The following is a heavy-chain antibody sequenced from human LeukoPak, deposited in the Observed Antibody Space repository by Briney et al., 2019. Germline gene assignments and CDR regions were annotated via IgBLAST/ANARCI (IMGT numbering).Heavy chain of an antibody. V-gene: IGHV3-9*01. CDR2: ISWNSGSI. Sequence: PGGSLRLSCAASGFTFDDYAMHWVRQAPGKGLEWVSGISWNSGSIGYADSVKGRFTISRDNAKNSLYLQMNSLRAEDTALYYCAKDIEWDTDAFDIWGQGTMVTVSS. CDR1: GFTFDDYA. D-gene: IGHD1-26*01. J-gene: IGHJ3*02. CDR3: AKDIEWDTDAFDI.